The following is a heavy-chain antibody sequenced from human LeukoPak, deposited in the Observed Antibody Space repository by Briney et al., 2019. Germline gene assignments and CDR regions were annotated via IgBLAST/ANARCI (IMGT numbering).Heavy chain of an antibody. D-gene: IGHD3-9*01. J-gene: IGHJ2*01. CDR1: GGSISSYY. Sequence: SETLSLTCTVSGGSISSYYWSWIRQPPGKGLECIGYMHYSGSTNYNPSLKSRVTISVDTSKNQFSLKLSSVTAADTAVYYCARLLRTGMTGYYFDLWGRGTLVTVSS. V-gene: IGHV4-59*01. CDR3: ARLLRTGMTGYYFDL. CDR2: MHYSGST.